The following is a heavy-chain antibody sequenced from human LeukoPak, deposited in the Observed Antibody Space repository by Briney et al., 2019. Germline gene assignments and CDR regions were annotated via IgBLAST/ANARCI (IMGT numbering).Heavy chain of an antibody. CDR2: IKEDGNEK. Sequence: GGSLRLSCGASGFTFSNYWMSWVRQAPGKGLEWVGNIKEDGNEKHLVDSVKGRFTISRDNAKNSLYLQMNSLRGEDTAVYYCTREGSSRGFYFDYWGQGALVTVSS. J-gene: IGHJ4*02. D-gene: IGHD6-13*01. CDR1: GFTFSNYW. V-gene: IGHV3-7*04. CDR3: TREGSSRGFYFDY.